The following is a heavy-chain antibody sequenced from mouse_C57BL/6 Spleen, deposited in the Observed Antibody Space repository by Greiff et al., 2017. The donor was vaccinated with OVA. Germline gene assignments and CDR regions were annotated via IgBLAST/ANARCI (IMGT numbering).Heavy chain of an antibody. V-gene: IGHV3-6*01. CDR3: ARDPYYYGSRGWYFDV. Sequence: EVQLQQSGPGLVKPSQSLSLTCSVTGYSITSGYYWNWIRQFPGNKLEWMGYISYDGSNNYNPSLKNRISITRDTSKNQFFLKLNSVTTEDTATYYCARDPYYYGSRGWYFDVWGTGTTVTVSS. D-gene: IGHD1-1*01. J-gene: IGHJ1*03. CDR2: ISYDGSN. CDR1: GYSITSGYY.